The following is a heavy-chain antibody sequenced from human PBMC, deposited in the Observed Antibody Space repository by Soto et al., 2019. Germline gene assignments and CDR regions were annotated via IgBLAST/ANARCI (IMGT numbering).Heavy chain of an antibody. V-gene: IGHV1-18*01. Sequence: QVQLVQSGAEVKKPGASVQVSCKASGYTFTSYGISWVRQAPGQGREGRGWISAYNVNTNYEQKLQDRVTMTTDTSTSTAYMEMRRQRSDDTAVYYCARYGKSYGDYLVKNEFDSWGQGPLVTVSS. CDR2: ISAYNVNT. J-gene: IGHJ4*02. D-gene: IGHD4-17*01. CDR1: GYTFTSYG. CDR3: ARYGKSYGDYLVKNEFDS.